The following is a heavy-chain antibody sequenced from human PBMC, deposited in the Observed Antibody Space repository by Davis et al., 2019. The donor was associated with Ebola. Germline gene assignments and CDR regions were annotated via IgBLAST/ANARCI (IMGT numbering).Heavy chain of an antibody. D-gene: IGHD3-9*01. CDR1: GYTFTSYD. CDR2: ISAYNGNT. Sequence: AASVKVSCKASGYTFTSYDINWVRQATGQGLEWMGWISAYNGNTNYAQKLQGRVTMTTDTSTSTAYMELRSLRSDDTAVYYCARDEADDILTGYYNWGQGTLVTVSS. CDR3: ARDEADDILTGYYN. V-gene: IGHV1-18*01. J-gene: IGHJ4*02.